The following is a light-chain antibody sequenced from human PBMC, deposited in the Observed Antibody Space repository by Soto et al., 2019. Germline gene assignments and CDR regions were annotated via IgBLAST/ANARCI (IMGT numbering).Light chain of an antibody. J-gene: IGKJ4*01. CDR1: QSISDY. CDR3: QQRVNWPPT. CDR2: DAS. Sequence: EIVLTQSPATLSLSPGERATLSCRAGQSISDYLAWYQQRPAQAPRLLIFDASNRATGVPDRFSGGGSGTDFTLIISSLEPEDFAVYYCQQRVNWPPTFGGGTKVEI. V-gene: IGKV3-11*01.